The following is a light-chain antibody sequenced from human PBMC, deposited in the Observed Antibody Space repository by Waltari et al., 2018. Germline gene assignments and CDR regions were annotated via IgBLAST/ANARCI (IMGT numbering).Light chain of an antibody. J-gene: IGLJ3*02. Sequence: QSVLTQPPSASGTPGQRVTISCSGSTSNIGANLVYWYQQLPGMAPKLLIYSNNQWPSGVPDRFSDSKSGTSASLAISGLRSEDEADYYCAAWDDRVRGRVFGGGTKLTVL. CDR1: TSNIGANL. CDR2: SNN. V-gene: IGLV1-47*02. CDR3: AAWDDRVRGRV.